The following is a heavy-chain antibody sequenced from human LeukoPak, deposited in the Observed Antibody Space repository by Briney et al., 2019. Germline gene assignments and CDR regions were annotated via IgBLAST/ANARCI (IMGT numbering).Heavy chain of an antibody. V-gene: IGHV3-33*08. CDR3: ARAKGGYCSSTSCRDLNLFRGP. J-gene: IGHJ5*02. CDR1: GFTFSSYG. Sequence: PGRSLRLSCAASGFTFSSYGMHWVRQAPGKGLEWVAVIWYDGSNKYYADSVKGRFTISRDNSKNTLYLQMNSLRAEDTAVYYCARAKGGYCSSTSCRDLNLFRGPWGQGTLVTVSS. CDR2: IWYDGSNK. D-gene: IGHD2-2*01.